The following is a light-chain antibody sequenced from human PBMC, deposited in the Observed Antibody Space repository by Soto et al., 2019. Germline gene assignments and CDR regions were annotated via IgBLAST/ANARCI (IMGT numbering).Light chain of an antibody. CDR1: QNVSNY. CDR2: DAS. Sequence: EIVLTQSPATLSLSPGERATVSCRASQNVSNYLGWYQQKPGQAPRLLIYDASNRATGIPARFSGSGSGTDFTLTISSLEPEDFAVYYCQHGGTFGQGTRLEIK. V-gene: IGKV3-11*01. CDR3: QHGGT. J-gene: IGKJ5*01.